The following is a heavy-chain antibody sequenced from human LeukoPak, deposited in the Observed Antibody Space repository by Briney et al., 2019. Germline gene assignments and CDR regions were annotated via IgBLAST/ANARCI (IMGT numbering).Heavy chain of an antibody. V-gene: IGHV4-34*01. J-gene: IGHJ4*02. CDR3: ARDRAYSSSSTCRQPFDY. CDR1: GGSFSGYY. D-gene: IGHD2-2*01. Sequence: SETLSLTCAVYGGSFSGYYWSWIRQPPGKGLEWIGEINHSGSTNYNPSLKSRVSISVDTSKNQFTLKLSSVTAADTAVYYCARDRAYSSSSTCRQPFDYWGQGTLVTVSS. CDR2: INHSGST.